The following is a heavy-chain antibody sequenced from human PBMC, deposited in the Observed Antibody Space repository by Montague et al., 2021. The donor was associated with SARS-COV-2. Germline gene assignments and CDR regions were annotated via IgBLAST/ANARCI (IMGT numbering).Heavy chain of an antibody. D-gene: IGHD3-22*01. CDR3: ARVQGITMIVVVIGAFDI. Sequence: TLSLTCTVSGGSISSGGYYWSWIRQHPGKGLEWIGYIYYSGSTYYNPSPKSRVTISVDTSKNQFSLKLSSVTAADTAVYYCARVQGITMIVVVIGAFDIWGQGTMGTVSS. V-gene: IGHV4-31*03. CDR1: GGSISSGGYY. J-gene: IGHJ3*02. CDR2: IYYSGST.